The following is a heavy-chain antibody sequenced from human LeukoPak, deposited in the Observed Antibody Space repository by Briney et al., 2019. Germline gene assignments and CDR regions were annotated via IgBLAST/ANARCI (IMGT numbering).Heavy chain of an antibody. CDR1: GFTFSRYE. J-gene: IGHJ4*02. V-gene: IGHV3-48*03. CDR3: ARGSGLDY. CDR2: IHSSGSTI. Sequence: GGSLRLSCAASGFTFSRYEMNWVRQAPGKGLEWVSFIHSSGSTIYYADSVKGRFSISRDNTYDSLHLQMNSLTAEDTAVYYCARGSGLDYWGQGTLVTVSS.